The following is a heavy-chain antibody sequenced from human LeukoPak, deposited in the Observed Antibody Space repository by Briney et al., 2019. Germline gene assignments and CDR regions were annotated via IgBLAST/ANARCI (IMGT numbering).Heavy chain of an antibody. V-gene: IGHV4-59*01. CDR1: GGSFSGYY. D-gene: IGHD4-11*01. CDR3: ARVPPDYSNYQGFY. CDR2: IYYSGST. J-gene: IGHJ4*02. Sequence: SETLSLTCAVYGGSFSGYYWSWIRQPPGKGLEWIGYIYYSGSTNYNPSLKSRVTISVDTSKNQFSLKLSSVTAADTAVYYCARVPPDYSNYQGFYWGQGTLVTVSS.